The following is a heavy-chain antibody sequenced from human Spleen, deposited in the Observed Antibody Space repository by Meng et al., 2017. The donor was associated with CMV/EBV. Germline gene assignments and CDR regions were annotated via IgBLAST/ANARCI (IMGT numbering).Heavy chain of an antibody. D-gene: IGHD3-10*02. CDR2: IESDGSST. Sequence: GESLKISCAASGFSFSSYWMHWVRQAPGKGLVWVSRIESDGSSTSYADSVKGRFTISRDNSKNTLYLQMNSLRAEDTAVYYCARTDVRYWGQGTLVTVSS. J-gene: IGHJ4*02. V-gene: IGHV3-74*01. CDR1: GFSFSSYW. CDR3: ARTDVRY.